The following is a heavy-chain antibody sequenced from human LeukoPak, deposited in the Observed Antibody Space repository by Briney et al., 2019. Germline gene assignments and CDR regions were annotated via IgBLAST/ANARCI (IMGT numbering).Heavy chain of an antibody. CDR3: ARDATWGLSYFDY. CDR1: GFTFSSYW. V-gene: IGHV3-48*04. Sequence: GGSLRLSCAASGFTFSSYWMSWVRQAPGKGLEWVSYITSSGNTMYYADSVKGRFTISRDNAKNSLYLQMNSLRAEDTAVYYCARDATWGLSYFDYWGQGTLVTVSS. D-gene: IGHD3-16*01. J-gene: IGHJ4*02. CDR2: ITSSGNTM.